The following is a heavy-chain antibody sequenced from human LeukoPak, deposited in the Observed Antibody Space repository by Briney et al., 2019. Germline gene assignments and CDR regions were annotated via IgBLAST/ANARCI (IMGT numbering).Heavy chain of an antibody. CDR1: GGSISSYY. Sequence: SETLSLTCAVSGGSISSYYWSWIRQPPGKGLEWIGYIYYSGSANYNPSLKSRVTISVDTSKNQFSLKLSSVTAADTAVYYCARAEEAGPMDVWGQGTTVTVSS. D-gene: IGHD6-25*01. J-gene: IGHJ6*02. V-gene: IGHV4-59*08. CDR2: IYYSGSA. CDR3: ARAEEAGPMDV.